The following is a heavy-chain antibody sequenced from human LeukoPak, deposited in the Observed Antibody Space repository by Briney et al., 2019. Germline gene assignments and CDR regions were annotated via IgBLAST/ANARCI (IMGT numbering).Heavy chain of an antibody. CDR1: GFTFSDYY. D-gene: IGHD3-10*01. V-gene: IGHV3-11*06. CDR2: ISSSSSYT. CDR3: ARDQWYYYGSGSYHPQDY. Sequence: GGSLRLSCAASGFTFSDYYMSWIRQAPGKGLEWVSYISSSSSYTNYADSVKGRFTISRDNAKNSLYLQMNSLRAEETAVYYCARDQWYYYGSGSYHPQDYWGQGTLVTVSS. J-gene: IGHJ4*02.